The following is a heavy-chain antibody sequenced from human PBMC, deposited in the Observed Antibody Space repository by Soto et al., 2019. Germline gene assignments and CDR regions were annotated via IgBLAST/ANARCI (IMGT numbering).Heavy chain of an antibody. Sequence: PGGSLRLSCVASGFMFSNYAMSWVRQAPGEGLEWVSGLSGSGGSTYYADSVKGRFTISRDNSKNTLYLQMNSLRAEDTAVYYCAKERQQLAIWYYFDYWGQGALVTVSS. V-gene: IGHV3-23*01. CDR2: LSGSGGST. J-gene: IGHJ4*02. CDR3: AKERQQLAIWYYFDY. D-gene: IGHD6-13*01. CDR1: GFMFSNYA.